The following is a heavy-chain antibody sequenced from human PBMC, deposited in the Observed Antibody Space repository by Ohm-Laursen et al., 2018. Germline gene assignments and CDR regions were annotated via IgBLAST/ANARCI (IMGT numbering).Heavy chain of an antibody. J-gene: IGHJ5*02. CDR1: GGSISSYY. CDR3: ARHSARESGSYSFDP. CDR2: IYYSGST. V-gene: IGHV4-59*08. Sequence: SQTLSLTCAVSGGSISSYYWSWIRQPPGKGLEWIGYIYYSGSTNYNPSLKSRVTISVDTSKNQFSLILSSVTAADTAVYYCARHSARESGSYSFDPWGQGTLVTVSS. D-gene: IGHD1-26*01.